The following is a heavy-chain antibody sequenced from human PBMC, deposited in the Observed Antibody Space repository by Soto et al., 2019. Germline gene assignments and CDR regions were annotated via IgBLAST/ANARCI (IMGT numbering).Heavy chain of an antibody. J-gene: IGHJ4*02. Sequence: GGSLRLSCAASGFTFSSHAMHWVRQAPGKGLEWVAFISYDGSNQHYADSVKGRFTISRDNSENTLYLHMNSLRGEDTAMYFCARDLGAWKFDYWGQGT. CDR2: ISYDGSNQ. CDR1: GFTFSSHA. CDR3: ARDLGAWKFDY. D-gene: IGHD1-1*01. V-gene: IGHV3-30-3*01.